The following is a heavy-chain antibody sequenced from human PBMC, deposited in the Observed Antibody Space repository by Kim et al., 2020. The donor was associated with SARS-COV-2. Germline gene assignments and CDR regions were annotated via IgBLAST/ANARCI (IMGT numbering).Heavy chain of an antibody. CDR3: ARSRASHLERTYYFDY. V-gene: IGHV3-30*04. J-gene: IGHJ4*02. CDR1: GFTFSNYA. Sequence: GGSLRLSCAASGFTFSNYALHWVRQAPGKGLEWVAVTSYDGGKKYYTDSVKGRFTISRDNSKDTLYLQMDSLRPEDTAVYYCARSRASHLERTYYFDYWGQGTLVTVSS. D-gene: IGHD1-1*01. CDR2: TSYDGGKK.